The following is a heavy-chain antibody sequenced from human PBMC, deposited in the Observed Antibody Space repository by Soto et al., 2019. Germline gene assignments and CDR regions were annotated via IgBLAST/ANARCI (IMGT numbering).Heavy chain of an antibody. CDR3: ASNGGGSYYYGSGSYYYMDV. D-gene: IGHD3-10*01. CDR2: MNPNSGNT. Sequence: GASVKVSCKASGYTFTSYDINWVRQATGQGLEWMGWMNPNSGNTGYAQKFQGRVTMTRNTSISTAYMELSSLRSEDTAVYYCASNGGGSYYYGSGSYYYMDVWGKGTTVTVSS. J-gene: IGHJ6*03. V-gene: IGHV1-8*01. CDR1: GYTFTSYD.